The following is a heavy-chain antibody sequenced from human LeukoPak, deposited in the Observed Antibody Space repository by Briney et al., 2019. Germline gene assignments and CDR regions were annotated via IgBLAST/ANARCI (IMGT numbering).Heavy chain of an antibody. Sequence: PGGSLRLSCAASGFTFTTYAMSWVRQAPGKGLEWVSVISGGGGSTYYADSVKGHFTISRENSKNTLYLQMNSLRVEDTAVYYCVAGGIAGGRWAFDIWGQGTMVTVSS. V-gene: IGHV3-23*01. CDR2: ISGGGGST. J-gene: IGHJ3*02. CDR3: VAGGIAGGRWAFDI. D-gene: IGHD6-13*01. CDR1: GFTFTTYA.